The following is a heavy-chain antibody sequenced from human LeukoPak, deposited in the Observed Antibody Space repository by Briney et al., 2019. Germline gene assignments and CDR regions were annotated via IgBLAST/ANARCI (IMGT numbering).Heavy chain of an antibody. D-gene: IGHD2-8*01. V-gene: IGHV3-23*01. J-gene: IGHJ4*02. CDR2: ISDSGDYT. Sequence: GGSLTLSCAVSGFTFSSYAVSWVRQAPGQGLEWVSVISDSGDYTSYADSVRGRFTISRDNSRNTLYLQMISLRPEDTAVYYCAKDTSIGKYCTNGVCSPFDYWGQGTLVTVSS. CDR1: GFTFSSYA. CDR3: AKDTSIGKYCTNGVCSPFDY.